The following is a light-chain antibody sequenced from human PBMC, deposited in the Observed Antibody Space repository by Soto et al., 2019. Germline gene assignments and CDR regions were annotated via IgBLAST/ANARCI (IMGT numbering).Light chain of an antibody. J-gene: IGKJ1*01. V-gene: IGKV1-5*01. CDR3: QQENSYSSWT. Sequence: DIQMTQSPSTLSASVGDRVTITCRASQSISSWLAWYQQKPGKAPKLLIYDASSLESGVPSRFSGSGSGTEFTLTISRLQPDDFATYYCQQENSYSSWTFGQGTKVEIK. CDR1: QSISSW. CDR2: DAS.